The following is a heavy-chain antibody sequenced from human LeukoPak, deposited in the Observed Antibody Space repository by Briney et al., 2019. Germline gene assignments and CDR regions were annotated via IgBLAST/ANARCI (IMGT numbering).Heavy chain of an antibody. D-gene: IGHD1-26*01. V-gene: IGHV3-30*01. Sequence: PGGYLRLSCAVSGFAFSTYAMHWVRQAPGKGLEWVAVISYDGSNKYYADSVKGRFTISRDNPKNTLYLQMNSLRVEDTAVYSCARGGSFYPFDYWGQGTLVTVSS. CDR2: ISYDGSNK. J-gene: IGHJ4*02. CDR3: ARGGSFYPFDY. CDR1: GFAFSTYA.